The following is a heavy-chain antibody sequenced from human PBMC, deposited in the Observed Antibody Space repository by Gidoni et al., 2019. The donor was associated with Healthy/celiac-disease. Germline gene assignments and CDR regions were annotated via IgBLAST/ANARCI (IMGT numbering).Heavy chain of an antibody. J-gene: IGHJ4*02. CDR2: IYSGGST. CDR1: GFTVSSNY. CDR3: ARALAARPGENYFDY. V-gene: IGHV3-53*01. D-gene: IGHD6-6*01. Sequence: EVQLVESGGGLIQPGGSLRLSCAASGFTVSSNYMSWVRQAPGKGLEWVSVIYSGGSTYYADPVKGRFTISRDNSKNTLYLQMNSLRAEDTAVYYCARALAARPGENYFDYWGQGTLVTVSS.